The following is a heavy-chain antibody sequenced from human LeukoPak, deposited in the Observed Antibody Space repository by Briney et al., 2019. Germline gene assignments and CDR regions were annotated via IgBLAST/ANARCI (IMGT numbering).Heavy chain of an antibody. CDR2: ISYDGSNK. CDR1: GFTFSSYA. J-gene: IGHJ4*02. V-gene: IGHV3-30-3*01. Sequence: GGSLRLSCAASGFTFSSYAMHWVRQAPGKGLEWVAVISYDGSNKYYADSVKGRFTISRDNSKNPLYLQMNSLRAEDTAVYCCAREGLGTVMAFDYWGQGTLVTVSS. CDR3: AREGLGTVMAFDY. D-gene: IGHD4-11*01.